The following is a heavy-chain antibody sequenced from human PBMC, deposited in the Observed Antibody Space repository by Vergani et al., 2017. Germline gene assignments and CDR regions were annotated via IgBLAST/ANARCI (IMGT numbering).Heavy chain of an antibody. CDR1: GFTFSSYA. D-gene: IGHD2-15*01. CDR3: TTLLANYYYYGMDV. Sequence: EVQLLESGGGLVQPGGSLRLSCAASGFTFSSYAMSWVRQAPGKGLEWVSGISWNSGSIGYADSVKGRFTISRDNAKNSLYLQMNSLRAEDTAVYYCTTLLANYYYYGMDVWGQGTTVTVSS. J-gene: IGHJ6*02. CDR2: ISWNSGSI. V-gene: IGHV3-9*01.